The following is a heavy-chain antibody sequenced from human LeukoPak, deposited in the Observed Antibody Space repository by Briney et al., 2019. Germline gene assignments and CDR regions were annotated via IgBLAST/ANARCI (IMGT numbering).Heavy chain of an antibody. CDR2: ISYDGSNK. V-gene: IGHV3-30*04. CDR3: ARGGYYDSSGRLDP. CDR1: GFTFSSYA. J-gene: IGHJ5*02. Sequence: RRSLRLSCAASGFTFSSYAMHWVRQAPGKGLEWVAVISYDGSNKYYADSVKGRFTISRDNSKNTLYLQMNSLRAEDTAVYYCARGGYYDSSGRLDPWGQGTLVTVSS. D-gene: IGHD3-22*01.